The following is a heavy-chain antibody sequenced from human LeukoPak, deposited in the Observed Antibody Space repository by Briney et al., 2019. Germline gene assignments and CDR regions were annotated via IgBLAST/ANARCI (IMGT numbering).Heavy chain of an antibody. Sequence: GSLRLSCAGSGFTFSSYAMSWVRQAPGKGLEWVSAISDTGATTYDADSVKGRFTISRDNSRSTLYLQMNSLGAEGTALYYCAKDTSIGRYCTNGVCSPFDYWGQGTLVTVSS. CDR2: ISDTGATT. J-gene: IGHJ4*02. D-gene: IGHD2-8*01. V-gene: IGHV3-23*01. CDR1: GFTFSSYA. CDR3: AKDTSIGRYCTNGVCSPFDY.